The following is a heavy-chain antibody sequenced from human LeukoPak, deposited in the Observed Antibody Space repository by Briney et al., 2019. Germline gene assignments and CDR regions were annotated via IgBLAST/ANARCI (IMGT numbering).Heavy chain of an antibody. D-gene: IGHD5-12*01. CDR1: GGSISSGGYY. Sequence: SQTLSLTCTVSGGSISSGGYYWSWIRQHPGKDLEWIGYIYYSGSTYYNPSLKSRVTISVDTSKNQFSLKLSSVTAADTAVYYCARGKVATTIDYWGQGTLVTVSS. CDR3: ARGKVATTIDY. J-gene: IGHJ4*02. V-gene: IGHV4-31*03. CDR2: IYYSGST.